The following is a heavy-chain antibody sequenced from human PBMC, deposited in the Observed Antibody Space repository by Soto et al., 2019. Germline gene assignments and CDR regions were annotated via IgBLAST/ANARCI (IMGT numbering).Heavy chain of an antibody. CDR1: GFTFRNYA. V-gene: IGHV3-30-3*01. D-gene: IGHD5-12*01. Sequence: QVQLVESGGGVVQPGTSLRLSWAASGFTFRNYAMHWVRQSPAKGLEWLAVISFDGANIFYADAAKGRFTISRDNSKETLYLQLDSLRPEDTGVYFCARDPYGGYIFDSWGQGTQVTLSS. CDR3: ARDPYGGYIFDS. J-gene: IGHJ4*02. CDR2: ISFDGANI.